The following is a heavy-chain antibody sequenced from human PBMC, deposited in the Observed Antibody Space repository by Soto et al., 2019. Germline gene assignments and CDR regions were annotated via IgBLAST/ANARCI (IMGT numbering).Heavy chain of an antibody. CDR2: IYYSGST. CDR3: ARQDLGLHFDNVYYYYYYMDV. J-gene: IGHJ6*03. Sequence: SETLSLTCTVSGGSISSYYWSWIRQPPGKGLEWIGYIYYSGSTNYNPSLKSRVTISVDTSKNQFSLKLSSVTAADTAVYYCARQDLGLHFDNVYYYYYYMDVWGKGTTVTVSS. CDR1: GGSISSYY. D-gene: IGHD3-9*01. V-gene: IGHV4-59*08.